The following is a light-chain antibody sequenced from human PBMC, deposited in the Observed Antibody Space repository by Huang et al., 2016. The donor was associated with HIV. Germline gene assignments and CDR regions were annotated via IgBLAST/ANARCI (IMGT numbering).Light chain of an antibody. Sequence: DVVMTQSPLSLPVTLGQPASISCSSSQSLVYRDGNPYLNWFHQRPGQSPRRLIYKVSNRDSGVPDRFSGSGSGTDFTLKISRVEAEDVGVYYCMQGTHWPLTFGGGTKVEIK. CDR3: MQGTHWPLT. V-gene: IGKV2-30*01. J-gene: IGKJ4*01. CDR2: KVS. CDR1: QSLVYRDGNPY.